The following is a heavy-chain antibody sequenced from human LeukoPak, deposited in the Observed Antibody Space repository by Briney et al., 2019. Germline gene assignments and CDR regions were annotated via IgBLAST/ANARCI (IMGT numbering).Heavy chain of an antibody. CDR3: AKSSSKYYYDSSGYLTFDY. D-gene: IGHD3-22*01. J-gene: IGHJ4*02. Sequence: GGSLRLSCAASGFTFSSYGMHWVRQAPGKGLEWVAVISYDGSNKYYADSVKGRFTISRDNSKNTLYLQMNSLRAEATAVYYCAKSSSKYYYDSSGYLTFDYWGQGTLVTVSS. CDR2: ISYDGSNK. V-gene: IGHV3-30*18. CDR1: GFTFSSYG.